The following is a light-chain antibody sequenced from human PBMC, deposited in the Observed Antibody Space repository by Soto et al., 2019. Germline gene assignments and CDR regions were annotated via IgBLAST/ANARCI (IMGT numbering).Light chain of an antibody. CDR1: QSVKHN. V-gene: IGKV3-15*01. CDR2: SAS. J-gene: IGKJ3*01. CDR3: QQYNKWPLT. Sequence: IVLTQSPVTLSVSPGDRSALSCTASQSVKHNVAWYQQKPGHTHRLLIYSASIGATGTPARFSGSGSGSDFTLTISSLQSEDFAVYYCQQYNKWPLTFGPGTKVDIK.